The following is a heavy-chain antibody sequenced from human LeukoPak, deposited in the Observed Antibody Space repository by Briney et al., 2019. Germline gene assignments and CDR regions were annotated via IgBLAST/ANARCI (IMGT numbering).Heavy chain of an antibody. CDR3: AKDRALSLSSSRALDY. Sequence: GGSLRLSCVASGFTFSTYALSWVRQAPGKGLEWVSAISSSGGSPYYADSANGRFTISRDNSKNTLYLQMNSLRAEDTALYYCAKDRALSLSSSRALDYWGQGTLVTVSS. CDR2: ISSSGGSP. CDR1: GFTFSTYA. J-gene: IGHJ4*02. D-gene: IGHD2-2*01. V-gene: IGHV3-23*01.